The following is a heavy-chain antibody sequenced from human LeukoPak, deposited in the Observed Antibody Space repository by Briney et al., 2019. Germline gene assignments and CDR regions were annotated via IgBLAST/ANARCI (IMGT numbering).Heavy chain of an antibody. CDR1: GYTFTSNY. CDR3: ASPYYYDSSGLDY. CDR2: INPNSGGT. Sequence: ASVKVSCKAFGYTFTSNYMHWVRQAPGQGLEWMGWINPNSGGTNYAQKFQGRVTMTRDTSISTAYMELSRLRSDDTAVYYCASPYYYDSSGLDYWGQGTLVTVSS. D-gene: IGHD3-22*01. V-gene: IGHV1-2*02. J-gene: IGHJ4*02.